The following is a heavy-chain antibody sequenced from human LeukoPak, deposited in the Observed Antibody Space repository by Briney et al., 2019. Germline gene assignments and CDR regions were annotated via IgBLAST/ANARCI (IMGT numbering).Heavy chain of an antibody. CDR2: INPSGGST. CDR1: GYTFTSYY. V-gene: IGHV1-46*01. CDR3: ARVDSSGYYGY. D-gene: IGHD3-22*01. J-gene: IGHJ4*02. Sequence: GASVKVPCKASGYTFTSYYMHWVRQAPGQGLEWMGIINPSGGSTSYAQKFQGRVTMTRDTSTSTVYMELSSLRSEDTAVYYCARVDSSGYYGYWGQGTLVTVSS.